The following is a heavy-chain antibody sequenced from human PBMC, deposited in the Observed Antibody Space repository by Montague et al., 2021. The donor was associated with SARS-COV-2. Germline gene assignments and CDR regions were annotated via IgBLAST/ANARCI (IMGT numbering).Heavy chain of an antibody. CDR2: IDWEGDT. D-gene: IGHD4-17*01. Sequence: PALVKPTQTLTLTCTFSGFSLTTSGVSVSWVRQPPGKALEWLAVIDWEGDTHYSTSLKTRLTISKDSTGNQVVLTVTNMDPVDTATYYCARILSRIGNYGAVFHYGRDVWGQGTTVTVSS. CDR3: ARILSRIGNYGAVFHYGRDV. V-gene: IGHV2-70*19. CDR1: GFSLTTSGVS. J-gene: IGHJ6*02.